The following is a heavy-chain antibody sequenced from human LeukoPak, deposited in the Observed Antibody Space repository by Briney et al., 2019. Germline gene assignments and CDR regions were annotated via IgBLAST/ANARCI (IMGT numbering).Heavy chain of an antibody. CDR3: ARGGPYYYDSSGYYSPFDY. CDR1: GFTVSSNC. CDR2: IYSGGST. J-gene: IGHJ4*02. D-gene: IGHD3-22*01. Sequence: GGSLRLSCAASGFTVSSNCMSWVRQAPGKGLEWVSVIYSGGSTYYADSVKGRFTISRDNSKNTLYLQMNSLRAEDTAVYYCARGGPYYYDSSGYYSPFDYWGQGTLVTVSS. V-gene: IGHV3-53*01.